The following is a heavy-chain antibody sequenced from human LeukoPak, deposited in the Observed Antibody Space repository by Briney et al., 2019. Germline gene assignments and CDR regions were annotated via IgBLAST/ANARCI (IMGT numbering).Heavy chain of an antibody. CDR2: IYYSGST. CDR1: GGSISSGDYY. CDR3: ARGDFWSGYFPLDY. J-gene: IGHJ4*02. D-gene: IGHD3-3*01. V-gene: IGHV4-30-4*08. Sequence: SETLSLTCTVSGGSISSGDYYWSWICQPPGKGLEWIGYIYYSGSTYYNPSLKSRVTISVDTSKNQFSLKLSSVTAADTAVYYCARGDFWSGYFPLDYWGQGTLVTVSS.